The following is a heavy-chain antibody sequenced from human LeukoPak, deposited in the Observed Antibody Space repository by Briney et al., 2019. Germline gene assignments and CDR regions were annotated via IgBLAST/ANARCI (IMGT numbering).Heavy chain of an antibody. V-gene: IGHV3-23*01. Sequence: GGSLRLSCAASGFTFSTYAMSWVRQAPGRGLEWVSAISGSSDTTYYADSVRGRFTISRDNSKNTLYLQMNSLRAEDTAVYYCANREGGYTYDPFDYWGQGTLVTVSS. CDR2: ISGSSDTT. D-gene: IGHD5-18*01. CDR1: GFTFSTYA. CDR3: ANREGGYTYDPFDY. J-gene: IGHJ4*02.